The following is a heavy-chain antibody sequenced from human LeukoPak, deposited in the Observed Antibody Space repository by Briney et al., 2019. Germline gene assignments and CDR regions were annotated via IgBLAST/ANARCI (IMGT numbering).Heavy chain of an antibody. Sequence: GGSLRLSCAASGFTFSSYDMHWVRQATGKGLEWVSAIGTAGDTYYPGSVKGRFTISRENAKNSLYLQMNSLRAGDTAVYYCARGAYVGDYFDYWGQGNPVTVSS. CDR1: GFTFSSYD. CDR3: ARGAYVGDYFDY. V-gene: IGHV3-13*01. D-gene: IGHD2-21*01. J-gene: IGHJ4*02. CDR2: IGTAGDT.